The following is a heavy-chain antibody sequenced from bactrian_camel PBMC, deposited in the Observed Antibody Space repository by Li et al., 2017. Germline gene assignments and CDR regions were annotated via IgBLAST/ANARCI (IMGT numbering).Heavy chain of an antibody. J-gene: IGHJ4*01. D-gene: IGHD2*01. CDR1: RFIVNTKRC. V-gene: IGHV3S31*01. CDR2: VYNGGGIAGMFTSGGKT. CDR3: AATAEHCYSRAFLLASHFTY. Sequence: VQLVESGGNSVQAGGSLRLSCALSRFIVNTKRCVGWFRQAPGKGPEEREGIAAVYNGGGIAGMFTSGGKTWYADSVRGRFTVSHDNAKNTVYLQMNNLRYDDTAVYYCAATAEHCYSRAFLLASHFTYWGQGTQVTVS.